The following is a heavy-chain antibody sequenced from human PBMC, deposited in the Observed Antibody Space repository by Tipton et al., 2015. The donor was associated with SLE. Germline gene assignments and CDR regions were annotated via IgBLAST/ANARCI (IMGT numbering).Heavy chain of an antibody. CDR2: IYYSGST. D-gene: IGHD6-19*01. CDR3: ARFIAVAGIAEYFQH. J-gene: IGHJ1*01. V-gene: IGHV4-59*08. CDR1: GVSISSYY. Sequence: TLSLTCTVSGVSISSYYWSWIRQPPGKGLEWIGYIYYSGSTNYNPSLKSRVTPSVDTSKNQFSLKLSSVTAADTAVYYCARFIAVAGIAEYFQHWGQGTLVTVSS.